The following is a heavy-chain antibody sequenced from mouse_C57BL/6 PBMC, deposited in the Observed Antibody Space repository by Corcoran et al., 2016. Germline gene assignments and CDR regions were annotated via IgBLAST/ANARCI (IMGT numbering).Heavy chain of an antibody. CDR2: INPNNGGT. V-gene: IGHV1-18*01. Sequence: EVQLQQSGPELVKPGASVKIPCKDSGYTFTDYNMDWVKQSHGKSLEWIGDINPNNGGTIYNQKFKGKATLTVDKSSSTAYMELRSLTSEDTAVYYCARGPLPYGSSSYYFDYWGQGTTLPVSS. D-gene: IGHD1-1*01. CDR1: GYTFTDYN. J-gene: IGHJ2*01. CDR3: ARGPLPYGSSSYYFDY.